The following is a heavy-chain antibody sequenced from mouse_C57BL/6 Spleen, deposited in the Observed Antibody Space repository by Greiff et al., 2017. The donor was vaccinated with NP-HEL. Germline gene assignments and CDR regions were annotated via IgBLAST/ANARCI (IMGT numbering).Heavy chain of an antibody. V-gene: IGHV1-7*01. CDR3: ARSYDYDARAY. D-gene: IGHD2-4*01. Sequence: QVQLQQSGAELAKPGASVKLSCKASGYTFTSYWMHWVKQRPGQGLEWIGYINPSSGYTTYNPTFKDKATLTADKSSSTAYLPLSSLTYGDSAVYYCARSYDYDARAYWGQGTLVTVSA. J-gene: IGHJ3*01. CDR2: INPSSGYT. CDR1: GYTFTSYW.